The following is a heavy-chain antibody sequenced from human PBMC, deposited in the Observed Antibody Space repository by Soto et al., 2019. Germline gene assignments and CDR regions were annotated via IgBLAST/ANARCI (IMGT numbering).Heavy chain of an antibody. Sequence: PSETLSLTCTVSGGSISSYYWSWIRQPPGKGLEWIGYIYYSGSTNYNPSLKSRVTISVDTSKNQFSLKLSSVTAADTAVYYCARSPLTYYYDSSGYWEGYYFDYWGQGTLVTVS. CDR3: ARSPLTYYYDSSGYWEGYYFDY. J-gene: IGHJ4*02. V-gene: IGHV4-59*01. CDR2: IYYSGST. CDR1: GGSISSYY. D-gene: IGHD3-22*01.